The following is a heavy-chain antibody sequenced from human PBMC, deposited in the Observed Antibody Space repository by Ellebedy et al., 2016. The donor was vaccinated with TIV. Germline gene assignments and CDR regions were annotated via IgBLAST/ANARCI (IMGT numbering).Heavy chain of an antibody. Sequence: PGGSLRLSCAASGFTFTDYGMLWVRQAPGKGLEWVTSISPDGSNKYYADSVKGRFTISRDNSKNTLYLQMNSLRVEDTAVYYCARDLWFGEGDAFDIWGQGTMVTVSS. J-gene: IGHJ3*02. CDR1: GFTFTDYG. CDR2: ISPDGSNK. CDR3: ARDLWFGEGDAFDI. V-gene: IGHV3-30*03. D-gene: IGHD3-10*01.